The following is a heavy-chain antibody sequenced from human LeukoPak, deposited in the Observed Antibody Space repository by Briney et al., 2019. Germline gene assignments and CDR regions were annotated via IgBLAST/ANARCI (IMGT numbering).Heavy chain of an antibody. Sequence: SETLSLTCTVSGGSIFSYYWSCIRQPPGKGLEWMGYIYYSGSTNYNPSLKSRVTISVDTSKNQFSLKLSSVTAADTAVYYCARHAYYYDRSGSYEAFDIWGQGTMVTVSS. CDR2: IYYSGST. V-gene: IGHV4-59*08. CDR3: ARHAYYYDRSGSYEAFDI. D-gene: IGHD3-22*01. J-gene: IGHJ3*02. CDR1: GGSIFSYY.